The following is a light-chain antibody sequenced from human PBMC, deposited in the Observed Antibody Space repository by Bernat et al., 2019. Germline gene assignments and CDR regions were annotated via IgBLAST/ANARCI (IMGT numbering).Light chain of an antibody. CDR3: AAWDDSPTGWL. CDR1: SSNIGTNT. Sequence: QSVLTQPPSASGTPGQRVTISCSGSSSNIGTNTVNWYQQLPGTAPKVLIYRDNQRPSGVPDRFSGSKSGTSASLAISGLQSEDEADYYCAAWDDSPTGWLFGGGTKLTVL. CDR2: RDN. V-gene: IGLV1-44*01. J-gene: IGLJ3*02.